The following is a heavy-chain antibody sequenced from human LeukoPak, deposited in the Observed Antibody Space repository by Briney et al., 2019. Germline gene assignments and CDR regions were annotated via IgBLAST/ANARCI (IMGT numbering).Heavy chain of an antibody. CDR3: ATVYSSSPLRPMDV. V-gene: IGHV3-64*04. J-gene: IGHJ6*02. D-gene: IGHD2-2*01. CDR2: ISSNGGST. Sequence: GGSLRLSCAASGFTFSTYAMHWVRQAPGKGLEYVSAISSNGGSTHYADSVKGRFTISRDNSKNTLYLQMNSLRAEDTAVYYCATVYSSSPLRPMDVWGQGTTVTVSS. CDR1: GFTFSTYA.